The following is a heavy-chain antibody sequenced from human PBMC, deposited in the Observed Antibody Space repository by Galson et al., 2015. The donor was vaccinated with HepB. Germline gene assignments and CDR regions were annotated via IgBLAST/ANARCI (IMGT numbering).Heavy chain of an antibody. CDR2: IYYSGST. Sequence: TLSLTCTVSGGSISSGGYYWSWIRQHPGKGLEWIGYIYYSGSTYYNPSLKSRVTISVDTSKNQFSLKLSSVTAADTAVYYCAREGRPHYYMDVWGKGTTVTVSS. V-gene: IGHV4-31*03. J-gene: IGHJ6*03. CDR1: GGSISSGGYY. CDR3: AREGRPHYYMDV.